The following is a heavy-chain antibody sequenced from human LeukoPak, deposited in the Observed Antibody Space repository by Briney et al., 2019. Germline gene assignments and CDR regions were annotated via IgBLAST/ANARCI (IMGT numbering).Heavy chain of an antibody. CDR3: ARTEYYYDSSGSYGPHAFDI. V-gene: IGHV4-31*03. D-gene: IGHD3-22*01. CDR1: GGSISSGGYY. Sequence: PSQTLSLTCTVSGGSISSGGYYWSWIRQHPGKGLEWIGYIYYSGSTYYNPSLKSRVTISVDTSKNQFSLKLSSVTAADTAVYYCARTEYYYDSSGSYGPHAFDIWGQGTMVTVSS. J-gene: IGHJ3*02. CDR2: IYYSGST.